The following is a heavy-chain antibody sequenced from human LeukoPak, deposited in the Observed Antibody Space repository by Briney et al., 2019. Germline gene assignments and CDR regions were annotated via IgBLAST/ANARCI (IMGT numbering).Heavy chain of an antibody. V-gene: IGHV3-23*01. CDR3: AKAFCRGGRCIYYFDL. CDR2: TSGRCGST. J-gene: IGHJ4*02. CDR1: GLTFSSIA. Sequence: GGPVRLFCATEGLTFSSIARKWVRQAPWNRLKRFSSTSGRCGSTYYSDSVKGRFTISRDNSKNTLYLQMSSLRAEDTALYYCAKAFCRGGRCIYYFDLWGQGTLVTVSS. D-gene: IGHD2-15*01.